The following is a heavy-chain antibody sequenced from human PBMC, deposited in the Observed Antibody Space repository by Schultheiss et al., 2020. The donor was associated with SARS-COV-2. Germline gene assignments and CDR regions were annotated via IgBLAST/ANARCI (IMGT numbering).Heavy chain of an antibody. CDR3: ARDSSSWTFDY. J-gene: IGHJ4*02. Sequence: GGSLRLSCAASGFTFRNYAMSWVRQAPGKGLEWVAVIWYDGSNKYYADSLKGRFTISRDNAKNSLFLQMNSLRAEDTAVYYCARDSSSWTFDYWGQGTLVTVSS. CDR2: IWYDGSNK. CDR1: GFTFRNYA. V-gene: IGHV3-33*08. D-gene: IGHD6-13*01.